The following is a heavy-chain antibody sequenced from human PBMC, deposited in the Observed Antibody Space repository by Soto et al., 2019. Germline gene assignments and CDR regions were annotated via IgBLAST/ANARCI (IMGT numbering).Heavy chain of an antibody. CDR2: ISSNGANT. V-gene: IGHV3-64*01. J-gene: IGHJ4*02. D-gene: IGHD2-15*01. CDR1: GFTFSRFA. CDR3: AREGGKDCSAGYCHAFGY. Sequence: PGGSLRLSCAASGFTFSRFAMYWVRQAPGKGLEYVSGISSNGANTYYSNSMKGRFTISRDNSKNTLYLQVGSLRAEDMAVYYCAREGGKDCSAGYCHAFGYWGLGTLVPVSS.